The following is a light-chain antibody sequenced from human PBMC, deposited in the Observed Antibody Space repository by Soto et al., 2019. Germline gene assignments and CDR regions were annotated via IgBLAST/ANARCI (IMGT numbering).Light chain of an antibody. CDR1: SSDVGGYNY. CDR3: TSYAGSDNFVV. CDR2: EVN. J-gene: IGLJ2*01. Sequence: QSALTQPPSVSGSPGQSVTISCTGSSSDVGGYNYVSWYQQHPDKAPKLMIYEVNKRPSGVPDHFSGSMSGNTASLTVSGLQAEDEADYYCTSYAGSDNFVVFGGGTKVTVL. V-gene: IGLV2-8*01.